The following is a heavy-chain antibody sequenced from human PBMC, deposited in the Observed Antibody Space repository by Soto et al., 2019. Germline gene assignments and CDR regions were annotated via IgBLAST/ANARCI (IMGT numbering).Heavy chain of an antibody. D-gene: IGHD3-10*01. CDR3: ARENGSGSYYNARCFDP. V-gene: IGHV4-4*02. CDR2: IYHSGST. CDR1: GGSISSSNW. J-gene: IGHJ5*02. Sequence: QVQLQESGPGLVKPSGTLSLTCAVSGGSISSSNWWRWVRQPPGKGLEWIGEIYHSGSTNYNPSLKSRVTISVDKSKNQFSLKLSSVTGADTAVYYCARENGSGSYYNARCFDPWGQGTLVTVSS.